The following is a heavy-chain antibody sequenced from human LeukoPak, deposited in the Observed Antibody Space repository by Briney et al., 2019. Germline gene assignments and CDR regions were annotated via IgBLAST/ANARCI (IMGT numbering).Heavy chain of an antibody. CDR2: INTNTGNP. V-gene: IGHV7-4-1*02. J-gene: IGHJ4*02. D-gene: IGHD3-22*01. CDR3: ALSRIVVVITTIDY. CDR1: GYTFTGYA. Sequence: GASVKVSCKASGYTFTGYAMNWVRQAPGQGLEWMGWINTNTGNPTYAQGFTGRFVFSLDTSVSTAYLQISSLKAEDTAVYYCALSRIVVVITTIDYWGQGTLVTVSS.